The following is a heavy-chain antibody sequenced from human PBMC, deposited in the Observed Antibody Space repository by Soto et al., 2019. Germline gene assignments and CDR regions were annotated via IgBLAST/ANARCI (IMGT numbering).Heavy chain of an antibody. CDR1: GFTVSSNY. V-gene: IGHV3-53*01. Sequence: GGSLRLSCAASGFTVSSNYMSWVRQAPGKGLEWVSVIYSGGSTYYADSVKGRFTISRDNSKNTLYLQMNSLRAEDTAVYYCAKDPDIAAAGSSFDYWGQGTLVTVSS. CDR3: AKDPDIAAAGSSFDY. D-gene: IGHD6-13*01. CDR2: IYSGGST. J-gene: IGHJ4*02.